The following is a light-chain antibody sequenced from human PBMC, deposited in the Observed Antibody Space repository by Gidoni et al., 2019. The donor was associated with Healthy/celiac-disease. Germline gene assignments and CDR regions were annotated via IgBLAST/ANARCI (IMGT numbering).Light chain of an antibody. CDR2: DVS. CDR1: SSDVGGYNY. J-gene: IGLJ2*01. Sequence: QSALTQPASVSGSPGQSITISCTGTSSDVGGYNYVSWYQQHPGKALKLMIYDVSNRPSGVSNRFSGSKSGNTASLTISGLQAEDEADYYCSSYTSSSTLYVFGGGTKLTVL. V-gene: IGLV2-14*03. CDR3: SSYTSSSTLYV.